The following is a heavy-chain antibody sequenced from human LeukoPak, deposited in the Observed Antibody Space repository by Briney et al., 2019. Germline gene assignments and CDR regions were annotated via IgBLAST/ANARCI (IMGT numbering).Heavy chain of an antibody. CDR3: AKDENEYSGYRD. CDR2: ISGSGGST. V-gene: IGHV3-23*01. Sequence: QPGGSLRLSCAASGFTFSSYAMSWVRQAPGRGLEWVSAISGSGGSTYYADSVKGRFTISRDNSKNTLYLQMNSLRAEDTAVYYCAKDENEYSGYRDWGQGTLVTVSS. CDR1: GFTFSSYA. D-gene: IGHD5-12*01. J-gene: IGHJ4*02.